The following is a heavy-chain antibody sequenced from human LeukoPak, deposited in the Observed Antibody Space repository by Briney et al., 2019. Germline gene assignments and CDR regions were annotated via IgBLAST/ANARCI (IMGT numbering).Heavy chain of an antibody. D-gene: IGHD2-2*01. CDR3: ARARGYCSSTSCLGHPNWFDP. CDR2: INPNSGGT. CDR1: GYTFTGYY. Sequence: ASVKVSCKASGYTFTGYYMHWVRQAPGQGLEWMGWINPNSGGTNYAQKFQGWVTKTRDTSISTAYMELSRLRSDDTAVYYCARARGYCSSTSCLGHPNWFDPWGQGTLVTVSS. J-gene: IGHJ5*02. V-gene: IGHV1-2*04.